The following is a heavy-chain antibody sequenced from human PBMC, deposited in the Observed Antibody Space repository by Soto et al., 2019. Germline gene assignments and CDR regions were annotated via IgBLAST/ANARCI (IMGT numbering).Heavy chain of an antibody. Sequence: EVQLVESGGGLVKPGGSLRLSCAASGVTFSSYSMNWVRQAPGKGLEWVSSISSSSSYNYYADPVKGRFTISRDNAKNSLYLQMNSLRAEDTAVYFCARFSRVRGPALYGMDVWGQGTTVTVSS. CDR2: ISSSSSYN. CDR1: GVTFSSYS. CDR3: ARFSRVRGPALYGMDV. J-gene: IGHJ6*02. V-gene: IGHV3-21*01. D-gene: IGHD3-10*01.